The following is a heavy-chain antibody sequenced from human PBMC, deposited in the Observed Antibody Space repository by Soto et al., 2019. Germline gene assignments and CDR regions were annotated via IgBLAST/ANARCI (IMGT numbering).Heavy chain of an antibody. CDR2: IYHSGST. Sequence: KTSETLSLTCAVSGGSISSSNWWSWVRQPPGKGLEWIGEIYHSGSTNYNPSLKSRVTISVDKSKNQFSLKLSSVTAADTAVYYCARGPLDTAWYFDYWGQGTLVTVSS. D-gene: IGHD5-18*01. V-gene: IGHV4-4*02. CDR3: ARGPLDTAWYFDY. J-gene: IGHJ4*02. CDR1: GGSISSSNW.